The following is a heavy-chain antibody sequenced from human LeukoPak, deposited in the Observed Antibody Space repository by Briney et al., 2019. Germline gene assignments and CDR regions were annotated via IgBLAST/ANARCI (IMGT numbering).Heavy chain of an antibody. D-gene: IGHD3-10*01. CDR2: IKQDGSET. CDR1: GFTFSNYW. Sequence: GGSLRLSCAASGFTFSNYWMSWVRRAPGKGLEWVANIKQDGSETYYVDSVRGRFTISRDNAKKSLYLQMNSLKVEDTAVYYCARELRGGLRYYFDYWGQGILVTVSS. V-gene: IGHV3-7*01. J-gene: IGHJ4*02. CDR3: ARELRGGLRYYFDY.